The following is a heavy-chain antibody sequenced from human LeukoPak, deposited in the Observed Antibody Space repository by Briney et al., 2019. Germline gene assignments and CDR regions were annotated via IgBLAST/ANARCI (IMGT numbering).Heavy chain of an antibody. CDR3: ARDTAMGIAVANDAFDI. J-gene: IGHJ3*02. CDR2: ISAYNGNT. V-gene: IGHV1-18*01. D-gene: IGHD6-19*01. CDR1: GYTFTSYG. Sequence: GASVKVSCKASGYTFTSYGISWVRQAPGQGLEWMGWISAYNGNTNYAQKLQGRVTMTTDTSTGTAYMELRSLRSDDTAVYYCARDTAMGIAVANDAFDIWGQGTMVTVSS.